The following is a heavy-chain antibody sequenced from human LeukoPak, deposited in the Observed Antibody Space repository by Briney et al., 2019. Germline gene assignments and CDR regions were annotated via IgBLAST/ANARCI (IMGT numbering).Heavy chain of an antibody. J-gene: IGHJ6*03. Sequence: SVKVSCKASGGTFSSYAISWVRQAPGQGLEWMGGIIPIFGTANCARKFQGRVTITADESTSTAYMELSSLRSEDTAVYYCASGSTYPNYDFWSGNPFYYYYYMDVWGKGTTVTVSS. CDR3: ASGSTYPNYDFWSGNPFYYYYYMDV. D-gene: IGHD3-3*01. CDR2: IIPIFGTA. V-gene: IGHV1-69*01. CDR1: GGTFSSYA.